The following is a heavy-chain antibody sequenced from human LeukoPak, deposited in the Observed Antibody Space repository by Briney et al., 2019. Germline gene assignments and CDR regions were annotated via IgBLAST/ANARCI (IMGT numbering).Heavy chain of an antibody. D-gene: IGHD3-22*01. V-gene: IGHV3-7*03. CDR3: TGRPHYFESSGYYRDY. CDR2: IKKDGSEK. Sequence: GGSLRLSCAASGFTFSSYWMSWVRQAPGKELEWVANIKKDGSEKYYVDSVKGRFTISRDNAKTSLYLQMNSLRAEDTAVYYCTGRPHYFESSGYYRDYWGQGTLVTVSS. J-gene: IGHJ4*02. CDR1: GFTFSSYW.